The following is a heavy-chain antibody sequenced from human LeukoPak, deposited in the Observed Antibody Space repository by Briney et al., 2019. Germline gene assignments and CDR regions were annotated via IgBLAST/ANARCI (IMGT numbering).Heavy chain of an antibody. Sequence: GRSLRLSCAASGFTFDGYAMHWVRQAPGKGLEWVSGISWNSGSIGYADSVKGRFTISRDNAKNSLYLQMNSLRAEDTALYYCAKASSSWYGYFQHWGQGNLVTVSS. CDR1: GFTFDGYA. J-gene: IGHJ1*01. CDR2: ISWNSGSI. CDR3: AKASSSWYGYFQH. V-gene: IGHV3-9*01. D-gene: IGHD6-13*01.